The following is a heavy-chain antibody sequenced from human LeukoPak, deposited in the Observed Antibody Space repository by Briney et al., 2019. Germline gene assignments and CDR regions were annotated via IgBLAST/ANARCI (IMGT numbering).Heavy chain of an antibody. D-gene: IGHD2-2*01. V-gene: IGHV1-69*13. J-gene: IGHJ6*04. CDR1: GDTFSSYA. CDR2: IIPIFGTA. Sequence: SVKVSCRASGDTFSSYAISWVRQAPGQGLEWMGGIIPIFGTANYAQKFQGRVTITADESTSTAYMELSSLRSEDTAVYYCAVGKDIVVVPAASMLVSYYGMDVWGKGTTVTVSS. CDR3: AVGKDIVVVPAASMLVSYYGMDV.